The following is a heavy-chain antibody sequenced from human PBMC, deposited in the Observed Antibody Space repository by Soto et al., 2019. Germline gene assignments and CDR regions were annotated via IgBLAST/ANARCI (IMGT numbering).Heavy chain of an antibody. CDR2: ISYDGSNK. CDR3: ARYGIKYDFWSGYYWDYYYYGMDV. J-gene: IGHJ6*02. Sequence: QVQLGESGGGVVQPGRSLRLSCAASGSTLSSYAMHWVRQAPGKGLEWVAVISYDGSNKYYADSVKGRFTISRDNSKNTLYLQMNSLRAEDTAVYYCARYGIKYDFWSGYYWDYYYYGMDVWGQGTTVTVSS. D-gene: IGHD3-3*01. CDR1: GSTLSSYA. V-gene: IGHV3-30-3*01.